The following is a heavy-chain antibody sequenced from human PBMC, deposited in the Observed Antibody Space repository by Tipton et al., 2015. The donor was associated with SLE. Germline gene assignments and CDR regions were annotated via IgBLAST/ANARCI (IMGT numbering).Heavy chain of an antibody. V-gene: IGHV3-7*01. J-gene: IGHJ4*02. Sequence: SLRLSCAASGFSVSNYWMSWVRQAPGKGLEWVANIKQDGGEKYYVDSVKGRFTISRDNANNSLYLQMDNLRVEDTAVYYCGGDYWGQGTLVTVSS. CDR2: IKQDGGEK. CDR3: GGDY. CDR1: GFSVSNYW.